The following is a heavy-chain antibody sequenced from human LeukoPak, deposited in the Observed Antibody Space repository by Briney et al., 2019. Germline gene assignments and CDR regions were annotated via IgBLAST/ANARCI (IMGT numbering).Heavy chain of an antibody. CDR2: INPSGGST. Sequence: ASVKVSCKASGYTFTSYYMHWVRQAPGQGLEWMGIINPSGGSTSYAQKFQGRVTMTRDTSTSTVYMELSSLRSEDTAVYYYARATAIDAFDIWGQGTMVTVSS. CDR1: GYTFTSYY. D-gene: IGHD5-18*01. J-gene: IGHJ3*02. V-gene: IGHV1-46*01. CDR3: ARATAIDAFDI.